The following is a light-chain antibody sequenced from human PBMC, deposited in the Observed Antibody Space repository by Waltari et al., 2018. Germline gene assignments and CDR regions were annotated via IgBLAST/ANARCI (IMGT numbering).Light chain of an antibody. V-gene: IGKV4-1*01. CDR2: WAS. CDR3: QQYYSTLWT. CDR1: QSVLYSSNNKNY. J-gene: IGKJ1*01. Sequence: LAVSLGERATINCKSSQSVLYSSNNKNYLAWYQQKPGQPPKLLIYWASTRESGVPDRFSGSGSGTDFTLTISSLQAEDVAVYYCQQYYSTLWTFGQGTKVEIK.